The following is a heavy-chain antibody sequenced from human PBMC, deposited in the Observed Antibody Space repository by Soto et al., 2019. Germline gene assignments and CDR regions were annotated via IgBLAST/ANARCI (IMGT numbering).Heavy chain of an antibody. CDR1: GYTFTSYY. D-gene: IGHD4-17*01. V-gene: IGHV1-46*03. CDR3: ARDLNSFVTVTTNLACDY. CDR2: INPSGGST. Sequence: GASVKVSCTASGYTFTSYYMHWVRQAPGQGLEWMGIINPSGGSTSYAQKFQGRVTMTRDTSTSTVYMELSSLRSEDTAVYYCARDLNSFVTVTTNLACDYWGQGTLVTVSS. J-gene: IGHJ4*02.